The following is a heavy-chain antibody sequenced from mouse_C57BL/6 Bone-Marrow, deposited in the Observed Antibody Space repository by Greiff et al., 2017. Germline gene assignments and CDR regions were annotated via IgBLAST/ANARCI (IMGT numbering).Heavy chain of an antibody. D-gene: IGHD2-2*01. V-gene: IGHV1-69*01. Sequence: QVQLQQPGPELVMPGASVKLSCKASGYTFTSYWMHWVKQRPGQGLEWIGEIDPSDSYTNYNQKFKGKSTLTVDKSSSTAYMQLSSLTSEDSAVYYCARERLSGYFDVWGTGTTVTVSS. CDR1: GYTFTSYW. J-gene: IGHJ1*03. CDR3: ARERLSGYFDV. CDR2: IDPSDSYT.